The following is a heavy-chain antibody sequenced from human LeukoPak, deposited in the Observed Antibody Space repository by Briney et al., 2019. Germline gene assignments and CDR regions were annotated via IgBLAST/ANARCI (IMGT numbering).Heavy chain of an antibody. CDR1: GFTFSSYA. D-gene: IGHD4-11*01. J-gene: IGHJ1*01. CDR3: AKRLPTGAGGGFQH. Sequence: GSLRLSCAASGFTFSSYAMSWVRQAPGKGLEWVSAISGSGGDTYYAGSVKGRVTISRDNSKSTLYLQMNSLRDEDKAVYYCAKRLPTGAGGGFQHWGQGALVTVSS. V-gene: IGHV3-23*01. CDR2: ISGSGGDT.